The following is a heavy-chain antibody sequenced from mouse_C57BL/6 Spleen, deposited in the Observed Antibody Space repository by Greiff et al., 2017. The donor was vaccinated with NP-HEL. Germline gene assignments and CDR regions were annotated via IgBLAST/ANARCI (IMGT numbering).Heavy chain of an antibody. CDR2: IDPETGGT. Sequence: VHLVESGAELVRPGASVTLSCKASGYTFTDYEMHWVKQTPVHGLEWIGAIDPETGGTAYNQKFKGKAILTADKSSSTAYMELRSLTSEDSAVYYCTRSDYYGSSWYAMGYWGQGTSVTVSS. D-gene: IGHD1-1*01. J-gene: IGHJ4*01. CDR3: TRSDYYGSSWYAMGY. CDR1: GYTFTDYE. V-gene: IGHV1-15*01.